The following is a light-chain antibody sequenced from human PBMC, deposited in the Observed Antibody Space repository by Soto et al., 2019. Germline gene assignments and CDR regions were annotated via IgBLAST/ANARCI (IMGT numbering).Light chain of an antibody. V-gene: IGKV1-5*01. J-gene: IGKJ1*01. Sequence: DIQMTQSPSTLSASVGDRVTITCRVSQSISSWLAWYQQKPGKAPKLLIFDASSLESGVQSRFSGSGAGTEFTPTISGLQPDEFATYYGQRYNGYSWTVGGGTKVEI. CDR1: QSISSW. CDR3: QRYNGYSWT. CDR2: DAS.